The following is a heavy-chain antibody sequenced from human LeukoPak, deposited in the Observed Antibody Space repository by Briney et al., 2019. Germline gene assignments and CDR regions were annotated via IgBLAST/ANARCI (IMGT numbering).Heavy chain of an antibody. V-gene: IGHV1-69*01. J-gene: IGHJ5*02. D-gene: IGHD3-3*01. CDR3: ARNGVVANWFDP. CDR2: IIPIFGTA. CDR1: GGTFSSYA. Sequence: ASVKVSCKASGGTFSSYAISWVRQAPRQGLEWMGGIIPIFGTANYAQKFQGRVTITADESTSTAYMELSSLRSEDTAVYYCARNGVVANWFDPWGQRTLVTVSS.